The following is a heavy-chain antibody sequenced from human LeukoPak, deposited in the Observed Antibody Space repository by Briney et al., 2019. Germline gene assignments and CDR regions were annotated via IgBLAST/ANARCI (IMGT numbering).Heavy chain of an antibody. CDR2: ISGSGGST. V-gene: IGHV3-23*01. J-gene: IGHJ4*02. D-gene: IGHD6-6*01. Sequence: GGSLRLSCAASGFTFSNYAMTWVRQTPGKGLEWVSAISGSGGSTYYADSVKGRFTISRDNSKNTLYLQMNSLRAEDTAVYYCAKYQEASSRRFDYWGQGTLVIVSS. CDR3: AKYQEASSRRFDY. CDR1: GFTFSNYA.